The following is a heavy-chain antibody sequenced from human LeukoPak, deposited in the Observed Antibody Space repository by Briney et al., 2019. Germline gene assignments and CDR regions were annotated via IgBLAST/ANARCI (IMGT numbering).Heavy chain of an antibody. Sequence: GGSLRLSCAASGVTFSGYSMNWVRQAPGKGLEWVSAITATSLHIYYADSVKGRFTISRDNAKNSLYLQMNSLRAEDTAVYYCARGDSYGLTYYYYMDVWGKGTTVTVSS. CDR2: ITATSLHI. V-gene: IGHV3-21*01. J-gene: IGHJ6*03. CDR3: ARGDSYGLTYYYYMDV. CDR1: GVTFSGYS. D-gene: IGHD5-18*01.